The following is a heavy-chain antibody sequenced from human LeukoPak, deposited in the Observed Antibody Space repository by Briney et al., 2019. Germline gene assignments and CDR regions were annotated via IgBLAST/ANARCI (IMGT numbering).Heavy chain of an antibody. CDR3: AGGHSSGYYPIDY. Sequence: GGSLRLSCAASGFTFDDYGMSWVRQAPGKGLEWVSYISSSGSTIYYAESVKGRFTISRDNAKRSLYLQMNSLRAEDTAVYYCAGGHSSGYYPIDYWGQGTLVTVSS. V-gene: IGHV3-48*01. J-gene: IGHJ4*02. D-gene: IGHD3-22*01. CDR1: GFTFDDYG. CDR2: ISSSGSTI.